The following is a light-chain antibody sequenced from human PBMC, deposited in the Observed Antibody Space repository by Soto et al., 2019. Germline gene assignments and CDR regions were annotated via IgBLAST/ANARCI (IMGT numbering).Light chain of an antibody. CDR2: KAS. Sequence: DIQMTQSPSTLSGSVGDRVTITCRASQTISSWLAWYQQKPGKAPKLLIYKASTLKSGVPSRFSGSGSGTEFTLTISSLQPDDFANYYCQRYNSYSEAFGQGTKVEL. V-gene: IGKV1-5*03. CDR1: QTISSW. J-gene: IGKJ1*01. CDR3: QRYNSYSEA.